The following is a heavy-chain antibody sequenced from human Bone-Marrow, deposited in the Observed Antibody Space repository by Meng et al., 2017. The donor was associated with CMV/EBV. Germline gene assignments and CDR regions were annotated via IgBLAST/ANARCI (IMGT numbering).Heavy chain of an antibody. V-gene: IGHV4-30-4*02. CDR2: IYYSGST. Sequence: SETRSPTFTVPGGSISSGDYYWSWIRQPPGKGLEWIGYIYYSGSTYYNPSLKSRVTISVDTSKNQFSLKLSSVTAADTAVYYCARDTLYYYYGMDVWGQGTTVTVSS. J-gene: IGHJ6*02. CDR3: ARDTLYYYYGMDV. CDR1: GGSISSGDYY.